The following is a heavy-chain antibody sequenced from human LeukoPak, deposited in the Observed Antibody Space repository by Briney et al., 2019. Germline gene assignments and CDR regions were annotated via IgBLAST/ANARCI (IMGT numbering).Heavy chain of an antibody. CDR3: ARDRVGGGVDY. Sequence: SETLSLTCTVSGGSISSGGYYWSWLRQHPGKGLEWIGYIYYSGSTYYNPSLKSRVTISVDTSKNQFSLKLSSVTAADTAVYYCARDRVGGGVDYWGQGTLVTASS. V-gene: IGHV4-31*03. D-gene: IGHD1-26*01. J-gene: IGHJ4*02. CDR1: GGSISSGGYY. CDR2: IYYSGST.